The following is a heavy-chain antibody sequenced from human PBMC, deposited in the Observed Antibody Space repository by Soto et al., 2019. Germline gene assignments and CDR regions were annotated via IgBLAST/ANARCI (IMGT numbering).Heavy chain of an antibody. J-gene: IGHJ5*02. Sequence: QVQLQESGPGLVKPSETLSLTCTVSGGSISSYYWSWIRQPPGKGLEWIGYIYYSGSTNYNPSLKGRVTISVDTSKNQFSLELGSGTAAETAVYYCAGASTGTTRGSRNKWFDPWGQGTLVTVSS. V-gene: IGHV4-59*08. CDR2: IYYSGST. D-gene: IGHD4-17*01. CDR1: GGSISSYY. CDR3: AGASTGTTRGSRNKWFDP.